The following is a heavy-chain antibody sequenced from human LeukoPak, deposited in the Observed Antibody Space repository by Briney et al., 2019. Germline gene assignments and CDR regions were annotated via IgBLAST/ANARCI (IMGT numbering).Heavy chain of an antibody. J-gene: IGHJ4*02. CDR2: IYYSGST. V-gene: IGHV4-59*01. Sequence: PSETLSLTCTVSGGSISNFFWTWIRQPPGKGLEWIGYIYYSGSTNYNPSLKSRVTISVDTSKNQFSLKLSSVTAANTAVYYCARGIIGSRSKLYYFDYWGQGTLVTVSS. D-gene: IGHD2-15*01. CDR3: ARGIIGSRSKLYYFDY. CDR1: GGSISNFF.